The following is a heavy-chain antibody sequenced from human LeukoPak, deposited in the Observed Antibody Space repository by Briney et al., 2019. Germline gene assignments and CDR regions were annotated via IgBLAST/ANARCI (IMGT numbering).Heavy chain of an antibody. CDR1: GGSISSYY. CDR2: IYYSGST. V-gene: IGHV4-59*08. D-gene: IGHD6-19*01. Sequence: TSETLSLTCTVSGGSISSYYWSWIRQPPGKGLEWIGYIYYSGSTNYNPSLKSRVTISVDTSKNQFSLKLSSVTAADTAVYYCARRIAVGVLDVWGQGTTVTVSS. CDR3: ARRIAVGVLDV. J-gene: IGHJ6*02.